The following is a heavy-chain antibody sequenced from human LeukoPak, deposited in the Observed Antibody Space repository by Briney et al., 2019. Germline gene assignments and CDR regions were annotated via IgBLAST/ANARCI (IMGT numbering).Heavy chain of an antibody. J-gene: IGHJ4*02. D-gene: IGHD6-19*01. CDR1: GYTFTDYY. CDR3: ARSQGTVAGNDY. CDR2: INPNSGGT. V-gene: IGHV1-2*06. Sequence: GASVTVSCKASGYTFTDYYMHWVRQAPGQGLEWMGRINPNSGGTNYAQKFQGRVTITRDTSISTAYMELSRLRSDDTAVYYCARSQGTVAGNDYWGQEPLVTVSS.